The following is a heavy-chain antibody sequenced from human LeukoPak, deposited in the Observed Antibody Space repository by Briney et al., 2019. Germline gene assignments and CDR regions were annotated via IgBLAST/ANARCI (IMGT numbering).Heavy chain of an antibody. CDR2: IRSSSEYI. J-gene: IGHJ2*01. CDR1: GFTFSSYS. Sequence: GGSLRLSCAASGFTFSSYSMNWVRQAPGKGLEWVSHIRSSSEYIYYADSVKGRFTISRDNAKNSLYLQLNSLRAEDTAVYYCARERYCTNGVCYTPWYFDLWGRGTLVTVSS. V-gene: IGHV3-21*01. D-gene: IGHD2-8*01. CDR3: ARERYCTNGVCYTPWYFDL.